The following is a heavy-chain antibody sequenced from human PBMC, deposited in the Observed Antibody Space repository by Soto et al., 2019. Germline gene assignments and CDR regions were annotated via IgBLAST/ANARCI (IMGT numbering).Heavy chain of an antibody. CDR2: FDPEDGET. D-gene: IGHD6-19*01. Sequence: ASVKVSCKVSGYTLTELSMHWVRQAPGKGLEWMGGFDPEDGETIYAQKFQGRVTMTEDTSTDTAYMELSSLRSEDTAVYYCATSPWTQWLVRWTGWGQGTLVTVSS. V-gene: IGHV1-24*01. J-gene: IGHJ4*02. CDR3: ATSPWTQWLVRWTG. CDR1: GYTLTELS.